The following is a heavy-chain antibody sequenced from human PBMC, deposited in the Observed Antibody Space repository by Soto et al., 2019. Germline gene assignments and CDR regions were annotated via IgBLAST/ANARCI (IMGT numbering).Heavy chain of an antibody. CDR1: GFTFSNAW. Sequence: EVQLVESGGGLVKPGGSLRLSCAASGFTFSNAWMNWVRQAPGKGLEWVGRIKSKTDGGTTDYAAPVKGRFTISRXDXXNTLYLQMNSLKTEDTAVYYCTTSSGWDPWKYFQHWGQGTLVTVSS. D-gene: IGHD3-10*01. J-gene: IGHJ1*01. V-gene: IGHV3-15*07. CDR3: TTSSGWDPWKYFQH. CDR2: IKSKTDGGTT.